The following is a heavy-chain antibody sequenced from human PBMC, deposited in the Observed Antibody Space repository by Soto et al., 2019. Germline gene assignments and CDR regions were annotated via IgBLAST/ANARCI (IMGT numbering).Heavy chain of an antibody. CDR2: IYDSGSS. V-gene: IGHV4-30-4*01. J-gene: IGHJ4*02. CDR1: GAAISSGDYF. CDR3: AREKGYISGPKNLDY. D-gene: IGHD5-12*01. Sequence: SETLSLTCTVSGAAISSGDYFWSWIRQSPGKGVQWIGYIYDSGSSYYNPSLKSRVTMSVDTSKNQFSLKLSSVTAADTAVYYCAREKGYISGPKNLDYWGQGTLVTVSS.